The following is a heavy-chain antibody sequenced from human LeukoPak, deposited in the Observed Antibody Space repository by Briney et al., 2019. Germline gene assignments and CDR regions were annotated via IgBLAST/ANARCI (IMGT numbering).Heavy chain of an antibody. CDR2: ISGSGGAT. Sequence: GGSLRLSCAASGFTFSSYAMSWVRQAPGKGLEWVSAISGSGGATYYADSVKGRFTISRDNSKNSLYLQMNSLRAEDTAVYYCARDVGTGFWSGYLYYYYYMDVWGKGTTVTVSS. J-gene: IGHJ6*03. CDR1: GFTFSSYA. V-gene: IGHV3-23*01. D-gene: IGHD3-3*01. CDR3: ARDVGTGFWSGYLYYYYYMDV.